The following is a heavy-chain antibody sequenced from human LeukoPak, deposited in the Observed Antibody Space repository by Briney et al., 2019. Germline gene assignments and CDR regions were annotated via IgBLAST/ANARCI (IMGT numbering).Heavy chain of an antibody. D-gene: IGHD6-13*01. V-gene: IGHV3-48*01. Sequence: GGSLRLSCAASGFTLSNYNMNWVRQAPGKGLEWVSFISDSSSHTFYSDSVKGRFTVSRDNVKNSLYPQMNSLRAEDTAIYYCARDGEGGAAAGYWGQGTLVTVSS. J-gene: IGHJ4*02. CDR1: GFTLSNYN. CDR2: ISDSSSHT. CDR3: ARDGEGGAAAGY.